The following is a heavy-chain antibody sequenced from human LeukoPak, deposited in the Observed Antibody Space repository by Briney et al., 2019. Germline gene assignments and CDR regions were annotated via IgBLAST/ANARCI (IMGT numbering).Heavy chain of an antibody. J-gene: IGHJ6*02. Sequence: PGGSLRLSCSASGFTCSTYGMHGVRQATGRGLEWVSAIGAGGKTYYAGSVKGRFTISREDAKNSLYLQMNSLRVEDAAVYYCARIYYDSSRGDYYGMDVWGQGTTVTVS. CDR2: IGAGGKT. CDR3: ARIYYDSSRGDYYGMDV. CDR1: GFTCSTYG. V-gene: IGHV3-13*01. D-gene: IGHD3-22*01.